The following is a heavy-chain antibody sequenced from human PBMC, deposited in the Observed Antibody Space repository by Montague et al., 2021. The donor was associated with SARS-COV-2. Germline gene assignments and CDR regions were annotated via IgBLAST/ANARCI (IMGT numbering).Heavy chain of an antibody. J-gene: IGHJ6*02. CDR2: XDWDDDK. V-gene: IGHV2-70*01. CDR1: GFSLSTSGMC. D-gene: IGHD3-9*01. CDR3: ARIRDYDILTGSYSGFDV. Sequence: PVLVKPTQTLTLTCTFSGFSLSTSGMCVSWIRQPPGKALEWLALXDWDDDKYYSTSLKTRLTISKDTSKNQVVLTMTNMDPVDTATYYCARIRDYDILTGSYSGFDVRGQGTTVTVSS.